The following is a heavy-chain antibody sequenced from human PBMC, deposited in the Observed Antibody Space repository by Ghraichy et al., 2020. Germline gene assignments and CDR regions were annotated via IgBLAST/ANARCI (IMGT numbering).Heavy chain of an antibody. J-gene: IGHJ4*02. CDR3: VRHGARYCNAGGGQNYFDY. CDR1: GGSINSNNQY. V-gene: IGHV4-39*01. CDR2: IYYNGNT. Sequence: SETLSLTCTVSGGSINSNNQYWGWIRQPPGKGLEGMGSIYYNGNTYYNPSLKSRVTIAADTSKNPFSLKLSSVTATDTAVYYCVRHGARYCNAGGGQNYFDYGGQGTLVTASS. D-gene: IGHD2/OR15-2a*01.